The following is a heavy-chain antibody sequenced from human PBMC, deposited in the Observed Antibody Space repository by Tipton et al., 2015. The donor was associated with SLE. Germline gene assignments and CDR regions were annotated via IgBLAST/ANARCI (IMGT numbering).Heavy chain of an antibody. CDR3: ARGMVTWRGAILGVDV. Sequence: TLSLTCSVSSCSIYNGFYWGWIRQSPGKGLEWIGSIYRSGTAYYNPSLKSRVTMSVDTSKNQFSLKLPSVTAADTAVYYCARGMVTWRGAILGVDVWGQGTTVNVSS. J-gene: IGHJ6*02. D-gene: IGHD2-21*02. CDR2: IYRSGTA. CDR1: SCSIYNGFY. V-gene: IGHV4-38-2*02.